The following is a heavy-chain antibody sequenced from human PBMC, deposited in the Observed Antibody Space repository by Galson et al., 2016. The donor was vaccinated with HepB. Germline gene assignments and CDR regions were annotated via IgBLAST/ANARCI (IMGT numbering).Heavy chain of an antibody. CDR3: ARDRGGWADY. J-gene: IGHJ4*02. CDR2: INTDTGHP. V-gene: IGHV7-4-1*02. CDR1: EYTFTAYG. D-gene: IGHD3-16*01. Sequence: SVKVSCKAPEYTFTAYGLHWVRQAPGRGLEWMGWINTDTGHPTYAQGFTGRLVFSLDTSVNTAYLQINSLMADDTALYYCARDRGGWADYWGQGTLVTVSS.